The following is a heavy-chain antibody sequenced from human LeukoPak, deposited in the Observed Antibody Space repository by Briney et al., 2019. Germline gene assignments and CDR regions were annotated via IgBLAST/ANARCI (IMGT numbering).Heavy chain of an antibody. CDR2: IDPSGGST. Sequence: ASVKVSCKASGYIFTRYYMHWVRQAPGQGLEWMGIIDPSGGSTSYAQNFQGGVTMTRDATTNTVYLELSNLRSEDTAVYYCARDFGEMPNYWGQGTLVTVSS. CDR3: ARDFGEMPNY. D-gene: IGHD5-24*01. V-gene: IGHV1-46*01. J-gene: IGHJ4*02. CDR1: GYIFTRYY.